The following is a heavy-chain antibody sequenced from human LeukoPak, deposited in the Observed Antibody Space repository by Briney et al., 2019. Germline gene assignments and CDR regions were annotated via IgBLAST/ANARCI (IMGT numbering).Heavy chain of an antibody. D-gene: IGHD3-22*01. Sequence: VASVKVSCKASGYTFAAYYIHWVRLAPGQGLDGMGWIPPNSGGTKYAQTFRGRVTMAWDTSISTAYMELSRLTSDDTAVYYCARDRADNWDRSGYYPDAFDIWGQGTMVTVS. J-gene: IGHJ3*02. V-gene: IGHV1-2*02. CDR3: ARDRADNWDRSGYYPDAFDI. CDR2: IPPNSGGT. CDR1: GYTFAAYY.